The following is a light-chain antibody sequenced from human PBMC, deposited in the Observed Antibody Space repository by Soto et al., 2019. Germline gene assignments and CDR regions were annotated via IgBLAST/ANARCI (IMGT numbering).Light chain of an antibody. V-gene: IGKV1-9*01. J-gene: IGKJ1*01. CDR2: AAS. CDR1: QGISSY. CDR3: QQYYSYPPWT. Sequence: IQLTQSPSSLSASVGDRVTITCRASQGISSYLAWYQQKPGKAPKLLIYAASTLQSGVPSRFGGSGSGTDFTLTISCLQSEDFATYYCQQYYSYPPWTFGQGTKVDI.